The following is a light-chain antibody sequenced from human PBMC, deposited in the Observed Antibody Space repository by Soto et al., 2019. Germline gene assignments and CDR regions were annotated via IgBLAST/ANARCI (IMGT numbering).Light chain of an antibody. Sequence: DIQMTPSPSSLSASVGDRVTITCRGSQGIRSLMAWYQQKPGKAHRLLIYKASTLKSGVPSRFSGSGSGTEFTPTISSLQPDDFATYYCQHYNSYSEAFGQGTKVDIK. CDR1: QGIRSL. CDR2: KAS. J-gene: IGKJ1*01. V-gene: IGKV1-5*03. CDR3: QHYNSYSEA.